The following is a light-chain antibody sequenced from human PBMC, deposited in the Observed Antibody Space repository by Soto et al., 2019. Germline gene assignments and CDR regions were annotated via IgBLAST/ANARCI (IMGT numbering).Light chain of an antibody. V-gene: IGLV2-23*01. CDR1: SSDVGSYNL. CDR3: CSYAGSSTWV. Sequence: QSALTQPASVSGSPGQSIIISCTGTSSDVGSYNLVSWYQQHPGKAPKLMIYEGSKRPSGVSNRFSGSKSGNTASLTISGLQAEDEADYYCCSYAGSSTWVFGGGTKLT. CDR2: EGS. J-gene: IGLJ3*02.